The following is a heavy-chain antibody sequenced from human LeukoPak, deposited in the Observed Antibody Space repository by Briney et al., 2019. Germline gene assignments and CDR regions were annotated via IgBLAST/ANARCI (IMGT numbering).Heavy chain of an antibody. CDR1: GGSISSSSYY. V-gene: IGHV4-39*01. J-gene: IGHJ4*02. CDR3: AGWEDIVVVPAANQNFDY. Sequence: PEALSLTCTVSGGSISSSSYYWGWIRQPPGKGLEWIGSIYYSGSTYYNPSLKSRVTISVDTSKNQFSLKLSSVTAADTAVYYCAGWEDIVVVPAANQNFDYWGQGTLVTVSS. CDR2: IYYSGST. D-gene: IGHD2-2*01.